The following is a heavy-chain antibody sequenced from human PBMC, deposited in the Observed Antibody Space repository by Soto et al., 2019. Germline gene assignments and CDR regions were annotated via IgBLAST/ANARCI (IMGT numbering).Heavy chain of an antibody. J-gene: IGHJ6*01. V-gene: IGHV1-2*02. CDR2: LNPNSGGT. CDR1: GYTFVGYY. Sequence: QEQLVQSGAEVKKPGASVKVSCKASGYTFVGYYLHWVRQAPGQGLEWLGWLNPNSGGTNYAQRFQGRVTMTRDESISTASLELSRLKPDDTAGYFCGRAADCWRGGGMDLWGQGTTVTVSS. CDR3: GRAADCWRGGGMDL. D-gene: IGHD3-3*01.